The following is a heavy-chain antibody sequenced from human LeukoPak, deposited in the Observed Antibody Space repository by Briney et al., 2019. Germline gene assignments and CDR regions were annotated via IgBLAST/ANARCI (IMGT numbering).Heavy chain of an antibody. V-gene: IGHV4-59*01. CDR1: GGSISSYY. Sequence: SETLSLTCTVSGGSISSYYWSWIRQPPGKGLEWIGYIYYSGSTNYNPSLKSRVTISVDMSKNQFSLKLTSVTAADTAVYYCARSSSSADAFDLWGQGTMVTVSS. J-gene: IGHJ3*01. CDR2: IYYSGST. D-gene: IGHD6-6*01. CDR3: ARSSSSADAFDL.